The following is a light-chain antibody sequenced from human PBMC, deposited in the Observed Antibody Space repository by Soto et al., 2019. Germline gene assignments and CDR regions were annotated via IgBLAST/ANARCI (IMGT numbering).Light chain of an antibody. V-gene: IGKV3-11*01. J-gene: IGKJ4*01. CDR3: QQRINWPRT. CDR2: DAF. CDR1: RGVSTY. Sequence: EIVLTQSPATLSLSPGERATLSCRASRGVSTYLAWFQQKRGQAPRLLIYDAFNRAAGIPARFSGSGSGTDSILTISSLEPEDFAVYYCQQRINWPRTFGGGTKVEIK.